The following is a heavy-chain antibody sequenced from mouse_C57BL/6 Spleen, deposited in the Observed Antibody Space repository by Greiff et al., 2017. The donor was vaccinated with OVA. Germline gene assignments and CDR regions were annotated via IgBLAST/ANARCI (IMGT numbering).Heavy chain of an antibody. D-gene: IGHD1-2*01. CDR1: GYSITSGYY. CDR2: ISYDGSN. J-gene: IGHJ3*01. V-gene: IGHV3-6*01. CDR3: ARDWGTTAV. Sequence: EVQLQESGPGLVKPSQSLSLTCSVTGYSITSGYYWNWIRQFPGNKLEWMGYISYDGSNNYNPSLKNRISITRDTSKNQFFLKLNSVTTEDTATYYCARDWGTTAVWGQGTLVTVSA.